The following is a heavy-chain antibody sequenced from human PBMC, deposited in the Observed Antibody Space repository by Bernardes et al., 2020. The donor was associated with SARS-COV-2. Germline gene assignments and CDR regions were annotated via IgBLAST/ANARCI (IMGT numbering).Heavy chain of an antibody. V-gene: IGHV3-21*01. CDR1: GFTFSSYS. CDR3: ARDLNFIRFSALDY. CDR2: ISSSSSYI. D-gene: IGHD3-3*01. J-gene: IGHJ4*02. Sequence: GGSLRLSCAASGFTFSSYSMNWVRQAPGKGLEWVSSISSSSSYIYYADSVKGRFTISRDNAKNSLYLQMNSLRAEDTAVYYCARDLNFIRFSALDYWGQGTLVTVSS.